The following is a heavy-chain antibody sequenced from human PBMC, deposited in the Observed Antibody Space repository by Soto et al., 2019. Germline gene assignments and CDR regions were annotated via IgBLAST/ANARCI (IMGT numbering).Heavy chain of an antibody. J-gene: IGHJ3*02. Sequence: QVHLVQSGAEVKKPGSSVKVSCKPSGVTFSSYVVSWVRQAPGQGLEWMGGIVVRFGSTKYAQKFQGRVSITADESANTAYMELRSLTSEDTAVYYCAGGDVDYDSGGYHHYPFDMWGQGTRVTVSS. CDR2: IVVRFGST. CDR1: GVTFSSYV. D-gene: IGHD3-22*01. CDR3: AGGDVDYDSGGYHHYPFDM. V-gene: IGHV1-69*01.